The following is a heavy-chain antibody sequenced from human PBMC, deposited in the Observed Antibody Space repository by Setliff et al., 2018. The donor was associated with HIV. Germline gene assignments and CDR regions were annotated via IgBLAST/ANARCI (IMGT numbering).Heavy chain of an antibody. CDR1: GYTFTSYG. CDR2: ISAYNGHT. Sequence: WASVKVSCKASGYTFTSYGISWVRQAPGQGLEWMGWISAYNGHTNYAQKFQGRVTMTTDTSTSTAYMELKSLRSDDTAVYYCARWLRKDPGYSSSWPLGYWGQGTLVTVSS. J-gene: IGHJ4*02. CDR3: ARWLRKDPGYSSSWPLGY. D-gene: IGHD6-13*01. V-gene: IGHV1-18*01.